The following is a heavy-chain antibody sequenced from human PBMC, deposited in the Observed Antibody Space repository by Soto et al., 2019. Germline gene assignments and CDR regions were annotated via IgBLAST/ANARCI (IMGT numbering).Heavy chain of an antibody. CDR1: GGSISVSNHY. J-gene: IGHJ4*02. V-gene: IGHV4-30-4*02. CDR2: IFSSGNT. D-gene: IGHD3-16*01. CDR3: ARAKLGELLLLDF. Sequence: SETLSLTCSVSGGSISVSNHYWNCIRQSPGKGPEWIGYIFSSGNTYNNPSLNTRAALSVDTFKNQFSLMLTSVTAADTAVYYCARAKLGELLLLDFWGQGILVTVS.